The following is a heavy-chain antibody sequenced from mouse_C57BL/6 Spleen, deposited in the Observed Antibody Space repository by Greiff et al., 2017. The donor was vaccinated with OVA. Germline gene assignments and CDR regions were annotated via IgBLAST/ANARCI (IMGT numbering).Heavy chain of an antibody. D-gene: IGHD2-3*01. Sequence: EAQLQQSGPVPVKPGASVKMSCKASGYTFTDYYMNWVKQSHGKSLEWIGVINPYNGGTSYNQKFKGKATLTVDKSSSTAYMELNSLTSEDSAVYYCARRWDGYYDFDYWGQGTTLTVSS. J-gene: IGHJ2*01. CDR2: INPYNGGT. V-gene: IGHV1-19*01. CDR3: ARRWDGYYDFDY. CDR1: GYTFTDYY.